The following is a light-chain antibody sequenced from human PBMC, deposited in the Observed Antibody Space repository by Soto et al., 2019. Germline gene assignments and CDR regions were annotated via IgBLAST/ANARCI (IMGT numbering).Light chain of an antibody. CDR1: RTDIGGYNL. J-gene: IGLJ1*01. Sequence: QSVLTQPASVSGSPGQTITISCTGTRTDIGGYNLVSWYQHHPGKAPKLLIHEVSNRPPGISNRFSGSKSDNMASLTISGLRAEDESDYYCSAYSAGNSLLVFGSGTKV. CDR2: EVS. CDR3: SAYSAGNSLLV. V-gene: IGLV2-14*01.